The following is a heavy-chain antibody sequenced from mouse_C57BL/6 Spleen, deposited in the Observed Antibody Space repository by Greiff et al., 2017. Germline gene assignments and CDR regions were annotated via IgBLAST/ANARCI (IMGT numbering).Heavy chain of an antibody. J-gene: IGHJ4*01. Sequence: EVKLVESGGGLVKPGGSLKLSCAASGFTFSSYTMSWVRQTPEKRLAWVATISGGGGNTYYPDSVKGRFTISRDNAKNTLYLRMSSLRSEDTSLYCGARHGSYDYDIYAMDYWGQGTSGTVSS. V-gene: IGHV5-9*01. CDR1: GFTFSSYT. D-gene: IGHD2-4*01. CDR2: ISGGGGNT. CDR3: ARHGSYDYDIYAMDY.